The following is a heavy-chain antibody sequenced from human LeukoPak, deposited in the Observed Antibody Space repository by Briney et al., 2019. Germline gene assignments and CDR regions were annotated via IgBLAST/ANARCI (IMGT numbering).Heavy chain of an antibody. Sequence: GRSLRLSCTASGFTFRDYVMSWVRQAPGKGLEGVGFIRSKGHGGTTEYAASVKGRFTISRDDSKSIAFLQMNTLKTEDTAVYYCTTSLGYCSSTSCFDLDSWGQGTLVSVSS. CDR2: IRSKGHGGTT. V-gene: IGHV3-49*04. CDR1: GFTFRDYV. J-gene: IGHJ4*02. CDR3: TTSLGYCSSTSCFDLDS. D-gene: IGHD2-2*01.